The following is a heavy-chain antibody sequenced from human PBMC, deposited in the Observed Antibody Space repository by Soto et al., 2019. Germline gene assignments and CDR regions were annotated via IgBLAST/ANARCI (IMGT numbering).Heavy chain of an antibody. Sequence: GGSLRLSCAASGFTFSSDAMSWVRQAPGKGLEWVSAISGSGASTYYADSVKGRFTISRDNSKNTLYLQMNRLRAEDTAVYYCAHFDWFIDYWGQGTLVTVS. CDR2: ISGSGAST. V-gene: IGHV3-23*01. J-gene: IGHJ4*02. CDR3: AHFDWFIDY. D-gene: IGHD3-9*01. CDR1: GFTFSSDA.